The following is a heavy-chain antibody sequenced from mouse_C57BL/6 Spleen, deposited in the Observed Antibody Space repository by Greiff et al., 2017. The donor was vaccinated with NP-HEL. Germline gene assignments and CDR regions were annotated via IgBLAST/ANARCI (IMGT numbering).Heavy chain of an antibody. J-gene: IGHJ1*03. D-gene: IGHD1-1*01. CDR1: GYSITSGYY. CDR2: ISYDGSN. V-gene: IGHV3-6*01. Sequence: EVQLVESGPGLVKPSQSLSLTCSVTGYSITSGYYWNWIRQFPGNKLEWMGYISYDGSNNYNPSLKNRISITRDTSKNQFFLKLNSVTTEDTATYYCARGYGSSPYWYFDVWGTGTTVTVSS. CDR3: ARGYGSSPYWYFDV.